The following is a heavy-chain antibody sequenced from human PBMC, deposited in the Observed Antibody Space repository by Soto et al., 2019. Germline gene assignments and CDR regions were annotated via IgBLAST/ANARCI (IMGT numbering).Heavy chain of an antibody. V-gene: IGHV3-33*01. D-gene: IGHD6-19*01. CDR1: GFTFSSYG. J-gene: IGHJ4*02. CDR2: IWYDGSNK. CDR3: ARDLTAVAGPFDY. Sequence: GGSLRLSCAASGFTFSSYGMHWVRQAPGKGLEWVAVIWYDGSNKYYADSVKDRFTISRDNSKNTLYLQMNSLRAEDTAVYYCARDLTAVAGPFDYWGQGTLVTVSS.